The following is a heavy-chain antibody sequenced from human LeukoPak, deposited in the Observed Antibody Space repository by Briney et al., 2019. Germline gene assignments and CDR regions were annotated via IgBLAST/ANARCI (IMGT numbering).Heavy chain of an antibody. CDR3: ARPMSGHYSSLDY. CDR1: GYGFTSHW. J-gene: IGHJ4*02. V-gene: IGHV5-51*01. CDR2: IYPGDSDT. D-gene: IGHD1-26*01. Sequence: GESLKISCKGSGYGFTSHWIGWVRQMPGKGLGWMGIIYPGDSDTRYSPSFQGQVTITVDKSINTAYLQWSSLKASDTAIYYCARPMSGHYSSLDYWGQGTLVTVSS.